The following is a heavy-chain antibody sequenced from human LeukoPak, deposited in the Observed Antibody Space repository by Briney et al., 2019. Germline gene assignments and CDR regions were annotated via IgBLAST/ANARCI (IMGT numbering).Heavy chain of an antibody. Sequence: PGGSLRLSCAASGFTFTTYWMHWVRQAPGKGLVWVSHINSDGSITSYADSVKGRFTISRDNAKNTLYLQMNSLRAEDTAVYYCARATAGIYGLDVWGQGTTVTVSS. V-gene: IGHV3-74*01. J-gene: IGHJ6*02. CDR2: INSDGSIT. CDR1: GFTFTTYW. D-gene: IGHD3-10*01. CDR3: ARATAGIYGLDV.